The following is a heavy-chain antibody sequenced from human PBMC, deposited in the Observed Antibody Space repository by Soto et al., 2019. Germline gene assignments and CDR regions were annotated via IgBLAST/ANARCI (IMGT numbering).Heavy chain of an antibody. CDR1: GFTFSSYA. CDR3: AKGGSEKYYDFWSGYYTDYYYYGMDV. CDR2: ISGSGGST. V-gene: IGHV3-23*01. Sequence: PGGSLRLSCAASGFTFSSYAMSWVRQAPGKGLGWVSAISGSGGSTYYADSVKGRFTISRDNSKNTLYLQMNSLGAEDTAVYYCAKGGSEKYYDFWSGYYTDYYYYGMDVWGQGTTVTVSS. D-gene: IGHD3-3*01. J-gene: IGHJ6*02.